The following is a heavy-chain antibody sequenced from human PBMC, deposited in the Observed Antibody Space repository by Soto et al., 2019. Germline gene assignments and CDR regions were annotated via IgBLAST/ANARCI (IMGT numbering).Heavy chain of an antibody. J-gene: IGHJ4*02. V-gene: IGHV4-30-4*01. CDR3: ATMGTPATGLYYFDY. CDR2: ISYSGST. D-gene: IGHD1-7*01. Sequence: SETLSLTCTVSGGSISSGDYYWSWIRQPPGKGLEWIGFISYSGSTYYSPSLQSRVTMSVDTSKNQFSLNLSFVTAADTAVYYCATMGTPATGLYYFDYWGQGTLVTVSS. CDR1: GGSISSGDYY.